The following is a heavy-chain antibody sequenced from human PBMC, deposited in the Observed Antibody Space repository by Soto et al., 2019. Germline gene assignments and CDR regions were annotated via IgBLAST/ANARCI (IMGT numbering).Heavy chain of an antibody. D-gene: IGHD6-19*01. CDR1: GFTFLSYA. CDR3: ARGSGYSSGWPHLFY. CDR2: ISYDGSNK. Sequence: SLRLSCAASGFTFLSYAIHWVRQAPGKGLEWVAVISYDGSNKYYADSVKGRFTISRDNSKNTLYLQMNSLRAEDTAVYYCARGSGYSSGWPHLFYWGQGTLVTVSS. V-gene: IGHV3-30-3*01. J-gene: IGHJ4*02.